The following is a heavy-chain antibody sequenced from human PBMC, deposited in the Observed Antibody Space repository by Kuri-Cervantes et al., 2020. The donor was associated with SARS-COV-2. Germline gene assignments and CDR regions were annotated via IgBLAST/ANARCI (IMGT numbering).Heavy chain of an antibody. CDR3: ARDLHIVVVTATHYYYYGMDV. J-gene: IGHJ6*02. Sequence: GGSLRLSCAASGFTFSSYGMHWVRQAPGKGLEWVAVISYDGSNKYYADSVKGRFTISRDNSKNTLYLQMNSLRAEDTAVYYCARDLHIVVVTATHYYYYGMDVWGQGTTVTVSS. CDR1: GFTFSSYG. V-gene: IGHV3-30*03. D-gene: IGHD2-21*02. CDR2: ISYDGSNK.